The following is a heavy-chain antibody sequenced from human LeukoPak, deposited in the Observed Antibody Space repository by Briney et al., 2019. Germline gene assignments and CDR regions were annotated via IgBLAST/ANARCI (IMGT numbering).Heavy chain of an antibody. CDR1: GYTFTGYY. CDR2: INPNSGGT. J-gene: IGHJ4*02. V-gene: IGHV1-2*02. D-gene: IGHD6-13*01. Sequence: ASVKVSCKASGYTFTGYYTHWVRQAPGQGLEWMGWINPNSGGTNYAQKFQGRVTMTRDTSISTAYMELSRLRSDDTAVYYCARVNRLVAAAGFDYWGQGTLVTVSS. CDR3: ARVNRLVAAAGFDY.